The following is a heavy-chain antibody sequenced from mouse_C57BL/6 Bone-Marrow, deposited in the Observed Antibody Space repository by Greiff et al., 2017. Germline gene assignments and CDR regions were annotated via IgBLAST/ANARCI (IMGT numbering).Heavy chain of an antibody. CDR1: GYTFTSYW. D-gene: IGHD4-1*01. CDR2: IYPGSGST. J-gene: IGHJ4*01. V-gene: IGHV1-55*01. CDR3: ARRRLELVDY. Sequence: QVQLQQSGAELVKPGASVKMSCKASGYTFTSYWITWVKQRPGQGLEWIGDIYPGSGSTNYNEKFKSKGTLTADTSSSTAYMQLSSLTSEDAAVYYCARRRLELVDYWGQGTSVTVSS.